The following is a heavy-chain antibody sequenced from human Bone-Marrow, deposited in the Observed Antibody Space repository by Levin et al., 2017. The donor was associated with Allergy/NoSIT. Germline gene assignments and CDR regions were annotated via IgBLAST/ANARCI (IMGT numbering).Heavy chain of an antibody. D-gene: IGHD1-14*01. V-gene: IGHV1-45*02. J-gene: IGHJ4*02. CDR3: ATGREFHGTPDY. CDR1: GNTFTNRY. CDR2: ITPFTGNT. Sequence: GASVKVSCKASGNTFTNRYIHWVRQAPGQALEWMGWITPFTGNTKYAPKFQDRVTMTRDRSLTTAYIDLSSLRFEDSATYYCATGREFHGTPDYWGQGTLVTVSS.